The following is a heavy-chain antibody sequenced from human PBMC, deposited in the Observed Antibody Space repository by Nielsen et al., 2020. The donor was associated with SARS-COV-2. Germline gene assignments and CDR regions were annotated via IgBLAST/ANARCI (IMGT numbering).Heavy chain of an antibody. D-gene: IGHD2-2*01. J-gene: IGHJ4*02. CDR1: GFTFSGSA. CDR3: TRGLSDF. Sequence: LSLTCAASGFTFSGSALHWVRQAPGKGLEWVGRIRSEANDYATAYAASVKGRFTISRDDSRNTTYLQLYRLKTEDTALYFCTRGLSDFWGQGTLVTVSS. V-gene: IGHV3-73*01. CDR2: IRSEANDYAT.